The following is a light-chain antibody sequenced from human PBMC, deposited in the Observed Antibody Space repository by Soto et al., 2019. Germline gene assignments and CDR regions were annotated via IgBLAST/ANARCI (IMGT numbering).Light chain of an antibody. Sequence: QAVVTQAPSLTVSPGGTVTLTCGSSTGAVTNGHYPYWFQQKPSQAPRTLIYDTTNRHSWTPARFSGTLLGGKAALTLSGAQPEDEAEYYCLLSYNGPYVFGTGTKVTVL. CDR2: DTT. V-gene: IGLV7-46*01. J-gene: IGLJ1*01. CDR1: TGAVTNGHY. CDR3: LLSYNGPYV.